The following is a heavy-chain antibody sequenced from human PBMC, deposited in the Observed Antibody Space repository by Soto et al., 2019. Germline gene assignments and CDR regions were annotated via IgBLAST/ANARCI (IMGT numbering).Heavy chain of an antibody. CDR2: VNPKRGVT. V-gene: IGHV1-2*02. Sequence: QVQLVQSGAEVKKSGASVKVSCKTYGYRFSDYFLDWVRQAPVQGPEWKGFVNPKRGVTEYAQKFKGRVTMTRNTAISTIYMELNNLTSDDTADYYCARDSGTPDQSWYFDIWGRGTLVTVSS. J-gene: IGHJ2*01. CDR3: ARDSGTPDQSWYFDI. CDR1: GYRFSDYF.